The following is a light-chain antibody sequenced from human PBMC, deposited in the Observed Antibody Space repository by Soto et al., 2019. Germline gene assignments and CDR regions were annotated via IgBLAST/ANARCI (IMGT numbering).Light chain of an antibody. Sequence: EIVMTQSPATLSVSPGGRATLSCRASQSISDTLAWYQQKPGQAPRLLIHGASTRATGFPARFSGSGSGTDFTLTISSLQSEDFAVYYCQQYNNWPWTLGQGTKVDTK. V-gene: IGKV3-15*01. CDR1: QSISDT. J-gene: IGKJ1*01. CDR2: GAS. CDR3: QQYNNWPWT.